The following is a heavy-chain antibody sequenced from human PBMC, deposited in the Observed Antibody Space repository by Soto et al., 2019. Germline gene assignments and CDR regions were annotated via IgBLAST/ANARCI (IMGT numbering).Heavy chain of an antibody. J-gene: IGHJ4*02. CDR2: ISRSDSDT. V-gene: IGHV3-48*02. D-gene: IGHD2-21*01. CDR1: GLTFSGHG. Sequence: EVQLVESGGALVQPGGSLRLSCAASGLTFSGHGMNWVRQAPGKGLEWVEHISRSDSDTAYAESAEGRFTISRDNVKNPLFLQMTSLRDDDTAVYYCVRDAGQGGDGKSLYWGQGTLVTVSS. CDR3: VRDAGQGGDGKSLY.